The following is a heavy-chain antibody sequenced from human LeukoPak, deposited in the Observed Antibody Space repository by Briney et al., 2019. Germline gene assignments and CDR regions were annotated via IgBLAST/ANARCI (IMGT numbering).Heavy chain of an antibody. Sequence: PGGSLRLSCAASGFTFSSYGMHWVRQAPGKGLEWVAVISYDGSNEYYADSVKGRFTISRDNSKNTLYLQMNSLRAEDTAVYYCAKDRGYCSSTSCYYYYYYGMDVWGKGTTVTVSS. CDR3: AKDRGYCSSTSCYYYYYYGMDV. J-gene: IGHJ6*04. CDR1: GFTFSSYG. D-gene: IGHD2-2*01. V-gene: IGHV3-30*18. CDR2: ISYDGSNE.